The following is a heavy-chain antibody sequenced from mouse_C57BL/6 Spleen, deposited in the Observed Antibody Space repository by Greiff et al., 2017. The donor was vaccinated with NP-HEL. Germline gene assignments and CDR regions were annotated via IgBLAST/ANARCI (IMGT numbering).Heavy chain of an antibody. CDR3: ARVDGYYGDYYAMDY. D-gene: IGHD2-3*01. CDR1: GFTFSSYA. J-gene: IGHJ4*01. V-gene: IGHV5-4*03. CDR2: ISDGGSYT. Sequence: EVKVVESGGGLVKPGGSLKLSCAASGFTFSSYAMSWVRQTPEKRLEWVATISDGGSYTYYPDNVKGRFTISRDNAKNNLYLQMSHLKSEDTAMYYCARVDGYYGDYYAMDYWGQGTSVTVSS.